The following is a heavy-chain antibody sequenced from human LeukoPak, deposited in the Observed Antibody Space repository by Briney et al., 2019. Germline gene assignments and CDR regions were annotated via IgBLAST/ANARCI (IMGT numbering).Heavy chain of an antibody. V-gene: IGHV3-53*01. CDR3: AREGLGSAFDI. CDR2: IYSGGST. D-gene: IGHD7-27*01. CDR1: GFTVSSNY. Sequence: GVLRLSCAASGFTVSSNYMSWVRQAPGKGLEWVSVIYSGGSTYYADSVKGRFTISRDNSKNTLYLQMNSLRAEDTAVYYCAREGLGSAFDIWGQGTMVTVSS. J-gene: IGHJ3*02.